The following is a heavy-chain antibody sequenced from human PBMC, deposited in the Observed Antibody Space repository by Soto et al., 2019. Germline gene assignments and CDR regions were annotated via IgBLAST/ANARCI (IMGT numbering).Heavy chain of an antibody. CDR1: GFTFSSYA. J-gene: IGHJ3*02. Sequence: GGSLRLSCSASGFTFSSYAMHWVRQAPGKGLEYVSAISSNGGSTYYADSVKGRFTISRDNSKNTLYLQMSSLRAEDTAVYYCVKGGGRQLLQRDFVIWDPETMDAVS. V-gene: IGHV3-64D*06. CDR2: ISSNGGST. CDR3: VKGGGRQLLQRDFVI. D-gene: IGHD5-18*01.